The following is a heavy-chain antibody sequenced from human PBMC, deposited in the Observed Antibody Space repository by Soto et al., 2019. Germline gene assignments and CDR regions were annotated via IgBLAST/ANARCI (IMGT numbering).Heavy chain of an antibody. Sequence: GESLRLSCAASGFTFSSYTMSWVRQAPGKGLEWVSTISGSGGSTYYADSVKGRFAISRDNSKNTLYLQMNSLRAEDTAVYYCAQDHGRVGYCGGGSCSLAYDIWGQGTMVPVSS. D-gene: IGHD2-15*01. V-gene: IGHV3-23*01. CDR1: GFTFSSYT. J-gene: IGHJ3*02. CDR3: AQDHGRVGYCGGGSCSLAYDI. CDR2: ISGSGGST.